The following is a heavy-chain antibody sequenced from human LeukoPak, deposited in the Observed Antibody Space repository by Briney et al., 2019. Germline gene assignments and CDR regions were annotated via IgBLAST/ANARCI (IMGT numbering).Heavy chain of an antibody. V-gene: IGHV4-59*12. J-gene: IGHJ3*01. CDR2: IYYSGST. CDR3: ARVEALGDAFDF. Sequence: AETLSLTCTVSGGSINSNYWSWIRQPPGKGLEWIGYIYYSGSTNYTPSLKSRFTISGDTSKNTVYLQLTSVKAADTAVYYCARVEALGDAFDFWGQGTMVTVYS. CDR1: GGSINSNY. D-gene: IGHD3-3*01.